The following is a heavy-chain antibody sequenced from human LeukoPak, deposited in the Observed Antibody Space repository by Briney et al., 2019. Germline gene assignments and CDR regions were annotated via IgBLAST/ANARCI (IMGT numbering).Heavy chain of an antibody. CDR3: ARGVGTKVDY. V-gene: IGHV4-31*03. CDR2: IYYSGST. Sequence: SQTLSLTCTVSGGSISGGGFYWSWIRQYPGKGLEWIGYIYYSGSTFYNPSLKSRVTISVDTSKNQFSLKLSSVTAADTAVYYCARGVGTKVDYWGQGTLVTVSS. CDR1: GGSISGGGFY. J-gene: IGHJ4*02. D-gene: IGHD1/OR15-1a*01.